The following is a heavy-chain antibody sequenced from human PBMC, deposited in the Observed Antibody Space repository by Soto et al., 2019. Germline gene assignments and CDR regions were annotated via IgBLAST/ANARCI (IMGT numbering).Heavy chain of an antibody. CDR2: INHSGST. J-gene: IGHJ6*03. CDR1: GGSFSGYY. Sequence: SETLSLTCAVYGGSFSGYYWSWIRQPPGKGLERIGEINHSGSTNYNPSLKSRVTISVDTSKNQFSLKLSSVTAADTAVYYCAIDAMSFDFWSGYSYYYYYMDVWGKGTTVTVSS. V-gene: IGHV4-34*01. D-gene: IGHD3-3*01. CDR3: AIDAMSFDFWSGYSYYYYYMDV.